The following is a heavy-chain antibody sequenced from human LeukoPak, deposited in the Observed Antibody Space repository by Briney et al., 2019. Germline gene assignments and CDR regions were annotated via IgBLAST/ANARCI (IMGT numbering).Heavy chain of an antibody. CDR2: ISGSGGDT. D-gene: IGHD3-10*01. V-gene: IGHV3-23*01. CDR1: GLTFSSYA. Sequence: GGSLRLSCVASGLTFSSYAMSWVRQAPGKGLEWVSAISGSGGDTYYADSVRGRFTISRDNSKNTLYLQMNSLRVEETAVYYCAHISCCGSESYSDYWGQGTLVTVSS. CDR3: AHISCCGSESYSDY. J-gene: IGHJ4*02.